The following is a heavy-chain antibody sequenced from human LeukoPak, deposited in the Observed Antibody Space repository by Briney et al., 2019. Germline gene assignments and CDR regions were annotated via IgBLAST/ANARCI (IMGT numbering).Heavy chain of an antibody. Sequence: GGSLRLSCAASGFTFSSYSMTWVRQAPGKGLEWVSSISSSSSYIYYADSVKGRFTISRDNAKNSLYLQMNSLRAEDTAVYYCARDIIAVAQTDYWGQGTLVTVSS. V-gene: IGHV3-21*01. CDR1: GFTFSSYS. CDR2: ISSSSSYI. D-gene: IGHD6-19*01. J-gene: IGHJ4*02. CDR3: ARDIIAVAQTDY.